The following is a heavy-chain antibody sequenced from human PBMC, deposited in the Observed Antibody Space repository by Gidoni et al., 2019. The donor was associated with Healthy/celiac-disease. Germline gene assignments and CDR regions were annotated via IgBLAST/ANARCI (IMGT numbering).Heavy chain of an antibody. CDR3: ARVYYYDSSGYYGGSYYFDY. CDR1: GGSISSSSYY. CDR2: IYYSGST. V-gene: IGHV4-39*01. J-gene: IGHJ4*02. D-gene: IGHD3-22*01. Sequence: QLQLQESGPGLVKPSETLSLTCTVSGGSISSSSYYWGWIRQPPGKGLEWIGSIYYSGSTYYNPSLKSRVTISVDTSKNQFSLKLSSVTAADTAVYYCARVYYYDSSGYYGGSYYFDYWGQGTLVTVSS.